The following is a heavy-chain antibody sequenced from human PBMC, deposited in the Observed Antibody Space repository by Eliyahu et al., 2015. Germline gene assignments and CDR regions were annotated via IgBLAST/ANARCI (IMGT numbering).Heavy chain of an antibody. CDR2: INXSGST. Sequence: QVQLQQWGAGLLKPSETLSLTCAVYGGSFSGYYWSWXRQPPGKGLEWXGEINXSGSTNYNPSLKSRVTISVDTSKNQFSLKLSSVTAADTAVYYCARVGHYYDSSGYYSPFDYWGQGTLVTVSS. D-gene: IGHD3-22*01. CDR3: ARVGHYYDSSGYYSPFDY. CDR1: GGSFSGYY. V-gene: IGHV4-34*01. J-gene: IGHJ4*02.